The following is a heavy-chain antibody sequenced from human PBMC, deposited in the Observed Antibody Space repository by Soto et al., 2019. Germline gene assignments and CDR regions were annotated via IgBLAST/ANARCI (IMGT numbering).Heavy chain of an antibody. CDR3: ARDTVRGELLGPHFDY. D-gene: IGHD1-26*01. Sequence: QVQLVQSGAEVKKPGASVKVSCKASGYTFTSYYMHWVRQAPGQGLEWMGIINPSGGSTSYAQKFQGRVTMTRDTSTSTVYMELSSRRSEDTDVYYCARDTVRGELLGPHFDYLGKGTLVTVSS. CDR2: INPSGGST. J-gene: IGHJ4*02. CDR1: GYTFTSYY. V-gene: IGHV1-46*01.